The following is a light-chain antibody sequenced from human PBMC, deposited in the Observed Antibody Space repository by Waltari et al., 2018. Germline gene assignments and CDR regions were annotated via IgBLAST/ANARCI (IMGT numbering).Light chain of an antibody. J-gene: IGLJ2*01. CDR1: SSDVGGYNY. V-gene: IGLV2-14*01. CDR3: SSYTSSSTLV. Sequence: QSALTQPASVSGSPGQSITISCTGTSSDVGGYNYVSWYQQHPGKAPKLMIYEVSNRTSGVSNPFSGSKSGNTASLTISGLQAEDGADYYCSSYTSSSTLVFGGGTKLTVL. CDR2: EVS.